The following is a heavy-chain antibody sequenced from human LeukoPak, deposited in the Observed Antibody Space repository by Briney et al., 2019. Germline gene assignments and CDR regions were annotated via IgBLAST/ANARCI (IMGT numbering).Heavy chain of an antibody. V-gene: IGHV3-7*01. J-gene: IGHJ4*02. CDR1: GFTFSTYW. D-gene: IGHD2-15*01. CDR2: IKYDGSEK. Sequence: GGPLRLSCAASGFTFSTYWMSWIRQAPGKGLEWVANIKYDGSEKYYVDSVKGRFTVSRDNAKNSLYLQMNSLRAEDRAVYYCAREEWWFDYWGQGTLVTVSS. CDR3: AREEWWFDY.